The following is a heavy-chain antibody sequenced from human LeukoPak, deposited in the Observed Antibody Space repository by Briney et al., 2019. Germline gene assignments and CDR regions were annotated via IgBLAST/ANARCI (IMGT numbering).Heavy chain of an antibody. CDR3: AKEFNRGLPDY. D-gene: IGHD2-21*01. CDR1: GFTFSSYA. Sequence: GGSLRLSCAASGFTFSSYAMSWVRQAPGKGLEWVAVISYDGSNEYYADSVRGRFTISRDNSKNTLYLQMSSLRAEDTAVYYCAKEFNRGLPDYWGQGTLVTVPS. CDR2: ISYDGSNE. J-gene: IGHJ4*02. V-gene: IGHV3-30*18.